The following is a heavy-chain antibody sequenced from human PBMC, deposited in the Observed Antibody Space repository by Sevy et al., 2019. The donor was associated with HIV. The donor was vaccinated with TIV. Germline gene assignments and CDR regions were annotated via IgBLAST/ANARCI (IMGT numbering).Heavy chain of an antibody. CDR1: GYTFTGYY. CDR3: ARVAGHYYYMDV. D-gene: IGHD6-13*01. V-gene: IGHV1-2*02. J-gene: IGHJ6*03. CDR2: TNPNSGGT. Sequence: ASVKVSCKASGYTFTGYYMHWVRQAPGQGLECMGWTNPNSGGTNYAQKFQGRVTMTRDTSISTAYMELSRLRSDDTAVYYCARVAGHYYYMDVWVKGTTVTVSS.